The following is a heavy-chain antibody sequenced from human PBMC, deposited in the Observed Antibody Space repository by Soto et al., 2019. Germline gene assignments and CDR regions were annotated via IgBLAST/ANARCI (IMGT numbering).Heavy chain of an antibody. D-gene: IGHD6-19*01. V-gene: IGHV1-18*01. CDR2: ISANNGNT. CDR3: ARADTSGWPN. J-gene: IGHJ4*02. CDR1: GYTFTTHG. Sequence: QVQLVQSGAEVREPGASVKVSCEASGYTFTTHGINWVRQAPGQGLEWMGWISANNGNTNYAQSFQGRATMTRDTSTSTAYLDLRSLKSDDTAVYYCARADTSGWPNWGQGTLVTVSS.